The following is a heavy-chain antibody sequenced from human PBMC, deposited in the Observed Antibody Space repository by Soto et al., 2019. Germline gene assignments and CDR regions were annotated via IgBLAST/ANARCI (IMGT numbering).Heavy chain of an antibody. D-gene: IGHD5-18*01. CDR3: ARTSMQSRGYSYGHGGMDV. J-gene: IGHJ6*02. CDR1: GYSFTSYG. V-gene: IGHV5-10-1*01. CDR2: IDPSDSYT. Sequence: PGESLTISCKGSGYSFTSYGISWVRQMPGKGLEWMGRIDPSDSYTNYSPSFQGHVTISADKSISTAYLQWSSLKASDTAMYYCARTSMQSRGYSYGHGGMDVWGQGTTVTVSS.